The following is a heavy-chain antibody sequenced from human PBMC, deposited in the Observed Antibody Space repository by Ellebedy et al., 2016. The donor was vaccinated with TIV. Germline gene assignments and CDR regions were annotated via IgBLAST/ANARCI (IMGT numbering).Heavy chain of an antibody. V-gene: IGHV4-34*01. J-gene: IGHJ4*02. CDR3: ARGKWGGSYYTLFDY. Sequence: MPGGSLRLSCAVYGGSFSGYYWSWIRQPPGKGLEWIGEINHSGSTNYNPSLKSRVTISVDTSKNQFSLKLSSVTAADTAVYYCARGKWGGSYYTLFDYWGQGTLVTVSS. CDR1: GGSFSGYY. CDR2: INHSGST. D-gene: IGHD1-26*01.